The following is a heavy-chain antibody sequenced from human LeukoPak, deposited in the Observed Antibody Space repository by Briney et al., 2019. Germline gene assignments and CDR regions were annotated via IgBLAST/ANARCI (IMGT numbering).Heavy chain of an antibody. V-gene: IGHV3-21*01. CDR2: ISSSSSYI. Sequence: GGSLRLSCAASGFTFSSYSMNWVRQAPGKGLEWVSSISSSSSYIYYADSVKGRFTISRDNAKNSLYLQMNSLRAEDTAVYYCARNDGRQLLVADAFDIWGQGTMVTVSS. CDR1: GFTFSSYS. J-gene: IGHJ3*02. D-gene: IGHD6-13*01. CDR3: ARNDGRQLLVADAFDI.